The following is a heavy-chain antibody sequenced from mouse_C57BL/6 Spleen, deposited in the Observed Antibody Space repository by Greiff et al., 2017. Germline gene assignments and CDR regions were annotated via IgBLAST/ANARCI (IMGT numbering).Heavy chain of an antibody. CDR1: GYTFTSYG. CDR3: ASGVRLDY. V-gene: IGHV1-81*01. Sequence: QVHVKQSGAELARPGASVKLSCKASGYTFTSYGISWVKQRTGQGLEWIGEIYPRSGNTYYNEKFKGKATLTADKSSSKAYMELRSLTSADSAVYFCASGVRLDYWGQGTTLTVSA. CDR2: IYPRSGNT. D-gene: IGHD2-14*01. J-gene: IGHJ2*01.